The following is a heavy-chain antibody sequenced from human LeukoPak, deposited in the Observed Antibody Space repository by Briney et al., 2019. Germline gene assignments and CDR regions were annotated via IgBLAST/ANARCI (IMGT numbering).Heavy chain of an antibody. Sequence: SETLSLTCAVYGGSFSGYYCSWIRQPPGKGLEWIGEINHSGSTDYNPSLKSRVTISVDTSKNQFSLKLSSVTAADTAVYYCARDVTCSGSSCTSHWFDPWGQGTLVTVSS. CDR2: INHSGST. CDR3: ARDVTCSGSSCTSHWFDP. V-gene: IGHV4-34*01. D-gene: IGHD2-15*01. CDR1: GGSFSGYY. J-gene: IGHJ5*02.